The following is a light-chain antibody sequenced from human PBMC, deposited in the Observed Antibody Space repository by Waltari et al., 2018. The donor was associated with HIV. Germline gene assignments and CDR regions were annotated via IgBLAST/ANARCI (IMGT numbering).Light chain of an antibody. J-gene: IGLJ2*01. CDR3: QSYDSSLSGHVV. CDR2: GNS. Sequence: QSVLTQPPSVSGAPGQRVTISCTGSSSNIGAVYDVHWYQQLPGTAPKLLIYGNSKRPLGGPDRFSGSKSGTSASLAITGLQAEDEADYYCQSYDSSLSGHVVFGGGTKLTVL. CDR1: SSNIGAVYD. V-gene: IGLV1-40*01.